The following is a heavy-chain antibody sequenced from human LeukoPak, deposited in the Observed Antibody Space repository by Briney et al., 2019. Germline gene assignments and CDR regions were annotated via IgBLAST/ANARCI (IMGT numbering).Heavy chain of an antibody. J-gene: IGHJ2*01. CDR2: IYYSGST. Sequence: SETLSLTCTVSGGSISSSSYYWGWIRQPPGKGLEWIGSIYYSGSTYYNPSLKSRVIISVDTSKNQFSLKLSSVTAADTAVYYCARGTYYYESSGYLDWYFDLWGRGTLVTVSS. D-gene: IGHD3-22*01. V-gene: IGHV4-39*07. CDR3: ARGTYYYESSGYLDWYFDL. CDR1: GGSISSSSYY.